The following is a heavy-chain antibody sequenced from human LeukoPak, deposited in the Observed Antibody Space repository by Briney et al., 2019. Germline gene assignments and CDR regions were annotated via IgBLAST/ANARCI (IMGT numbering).Heavy chain of an antibody. CDR2: ISSSSTYI. CDR1: GFTFSSYS. Sequence: GGSLRLSCAASGFTFSSYSMNWVRQAPGKGLEWVSSISSSSTYIYYADSVKGRFTISRDNAKNSLYLQMNSLRAEDTAVYYCARLEYYYDSSEDPYFDYWGQGIPVTVSS. CDR3: ARLEYYYDSSEDPYFDY. D-gene: IGHD3-22*01. V-gene: IGHV3-21*01. J-gene: IGHJ4*02.